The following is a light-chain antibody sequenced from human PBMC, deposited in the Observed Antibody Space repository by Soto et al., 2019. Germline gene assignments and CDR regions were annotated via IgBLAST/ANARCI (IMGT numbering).Light chain of an antibody. V-gene: IGKV3-20*01. J-gene: IGKJ1*01. CDR2: GAS. CDR3: EQYGSSLTWT. CDR1: QSVSSSY. Sequence: EIVLTQSPGTLSLSPGERATLSCRATQSVSSSYLAWYQQKPSQAPRLLIYGASSRDTGIPDRFSGSGSGTDFTLTISRLESEDFAVYYCEQYGSSLTWTFGQGTKVEIK.